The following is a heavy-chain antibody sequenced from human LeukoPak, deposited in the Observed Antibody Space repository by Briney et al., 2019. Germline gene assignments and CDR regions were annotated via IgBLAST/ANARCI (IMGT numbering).Heavy chain of an antibody. J-gene: IGHJ6*03. Sequence: GGTLRLSCAASGFIFRNYGMNWVRQPPGKGLEWVSGVSPNGETIYYADSVKGRFTISRDDAKNSLYLQMNSLRAEDTAVYYCARVGSPPWSYYYYMDVWGKGTTVTVSS. CDR2: VSPNGETI. D-gene: IGHD1-26*01. CDR3: ARVGSPPWSYYYYMDV. V-gene: IGHV3-48*01. CDR1: GFIFRNYG.